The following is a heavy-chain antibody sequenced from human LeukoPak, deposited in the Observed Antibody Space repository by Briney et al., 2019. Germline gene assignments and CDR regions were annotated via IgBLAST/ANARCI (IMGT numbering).Heavy chain of an antibody. CDR1: GLTVTKNY. CDR3: ATPSGGY. CDR2: LYTGETT. J-gene: IGHJ4*02. Sequence: GGSLRLSCVVSGLTVTKNYISWVRQAPGKGLEWVSLLYTGETTFYADSVKGRFTISRDISKNTLYLQMNSLRAEDTAVYYCATPSGGYWGQGTLVTVSS. D-gene: IGHD6-25*01. V-gene: IGHV3-66*01.